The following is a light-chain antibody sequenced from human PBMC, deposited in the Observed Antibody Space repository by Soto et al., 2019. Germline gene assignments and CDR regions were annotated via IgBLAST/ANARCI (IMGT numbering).Light chain of an antibody. Sequence: EIVMTQSPATLSVSPGERATLSCRASQSVSSNLAWYQQKPGQAPRLLIYGASTRATGIPARFSGSGSGTEFTLTISSLQFEDFAVYYCQQYSNWSPLTFGGGTKVDIK. CDR3: QQYSNWSPLT. CDR2: GAS. V-gene: IGKV3-15*01. J-gene: IGKJ4*01. CDR1: QSVSSN.